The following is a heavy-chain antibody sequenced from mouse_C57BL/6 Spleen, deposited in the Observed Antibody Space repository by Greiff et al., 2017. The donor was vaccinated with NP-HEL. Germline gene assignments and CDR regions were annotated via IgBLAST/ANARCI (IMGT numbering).Heavy chain of an antibody. V-gene: IGHV3-6*01. D-gene: IGHD1-1*01. CDR2: ISYDGSN. Sequence: VQLQQSGPGLVKPSQSLSLTCSVTGYSITSGYYWNWIRQFPGNKLEWMGYISYDGSNNYNPSLKNRISITRDTSKNQFFLKLNSVTTEDTATYYCAREANYYGSSGYFDVWGTGTTVTVSS. CDR3: AREANYYGSSGYFDV. J-gene: IGHJ1*03. CDR1: GYSITSGYY.